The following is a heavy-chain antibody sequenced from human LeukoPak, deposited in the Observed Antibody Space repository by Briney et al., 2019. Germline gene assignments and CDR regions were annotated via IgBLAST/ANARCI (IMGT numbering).Heavy chain of an antibody. V-gene: IGHV4-30-2*01. D-gene: IGHD6-19*01. Sequence: SETLSLTCAVSGGSISSGGYSWSWIRQPPGKGLKWIGYIYHSGSTYYNPSLKSRVTISVDTSKNQFSLKLSSVTAADTAVYYCARPPYSSGLGGNWFDPWGQGTLVTVSS. CDR1: GGSISSGGYS. CDR3: ARPPYSSGLGGNWFDP. J-gene: IGHJ5*02. CDR2: IYHSGST.